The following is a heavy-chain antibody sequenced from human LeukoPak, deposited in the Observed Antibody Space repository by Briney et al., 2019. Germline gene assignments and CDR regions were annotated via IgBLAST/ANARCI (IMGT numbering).Heavy chain of an antibody. D-gene: IGHD3-10*01. CDR1: GFTVSGNY. V-gene: IGHV3-66*01. Sequence: GGSLRLSCAASGFTVSGNYMSWVRQAPGKGLEWLSVIHRGGNTCYADSVKGRFTISRDSSKNTVFLQMDSLRAEDTAVYYCARDPGYGLGVDYGDYWGQGTLVTVSS. CDR2: IHRGGNT. J-gene: IGHJ4*02. CDR3: ARDPGYGLGVDYGDY.